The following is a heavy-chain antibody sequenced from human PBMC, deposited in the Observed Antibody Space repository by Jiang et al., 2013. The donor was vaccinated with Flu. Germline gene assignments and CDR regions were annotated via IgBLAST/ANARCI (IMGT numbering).Heavy chain of an antibody. CDR1: GFTFSSYA. CDR2: ISYDGSNK. CDR3: ANSRRWIVVWYGMDV. Sequence: QLLESGGGVVQPGRSLRLSCAASGFTFSSYAMHWVRQAPGKGLEWVAVISYDGSNKYYADSVKGRFTISRDNSKNTLYLQMNSLRAEDTAVYYCANSRRWIVVWYGMDVWGKGTTVTVSS. J-gene: IGHJ6*04. V-gene: IGHV3-30*01. D-gene: IGHD2-15*01.